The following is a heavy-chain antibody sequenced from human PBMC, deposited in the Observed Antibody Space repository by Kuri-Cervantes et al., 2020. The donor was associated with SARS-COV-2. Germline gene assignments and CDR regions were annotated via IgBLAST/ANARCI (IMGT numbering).Heavy chain of an antibody. CDR2: IYYSGST. Sequence: SETLSLTCTVSGGSISSGDYYWSWIRQPPGNGLEWIGYIYYSGSTYYNPSLKSRVTISVDTSKNQFSLKLSSVTAADTAVYYCARGLMGYCTGGVCPTRIDPWGQGTLVTVSS. CDR1: GGSISSGDYY. CDR3: ARGLMGYCTGGVCPTRIDP. J-gene: IGHJ5*02. D-gene: IGHD2-8*02. V-gene: IGHV4-30-4*01.